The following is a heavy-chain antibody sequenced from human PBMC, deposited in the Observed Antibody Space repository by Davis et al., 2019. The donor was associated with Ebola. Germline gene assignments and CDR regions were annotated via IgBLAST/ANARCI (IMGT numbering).Heavy chain of an antibody. D-gene: IGHD6-13*01. J-gene: IGHJ6*02. Sequence: PSETLSLTCAVYGGSLSDYYWSWIRQTPGKGLEWIGEINHSGRTNYNPSLDSRVTVSVDTSKNQFSLNMTSVTAADSAIFYCARGAGIAAAGTYYGMDVWGQGTTVTVSS. V-gene: IGHV4-34*01. CDR2: INHSGRT. CDR3: ARGAGIAAAGTYYGMDV. CDR1: GGSLSDYY.